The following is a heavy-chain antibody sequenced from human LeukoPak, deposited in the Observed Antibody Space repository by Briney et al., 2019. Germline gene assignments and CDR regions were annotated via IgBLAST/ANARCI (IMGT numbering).Heavy chain of an antibody. Sequence: PGGSLRLSCAASGFTFSSYWMSWVRQAPGKGLEWVANIKQDGSEKYYVDFVKGRFTISRDNTKNSLYLQMNSLRAEDTAVYYCARDQGDPRFIDYWGQGTLVTVSS. V-gene: IGHV3-7*01. CDR3: ARDQGDPRFIDY. J-gene: IGHJ4*02. CDR2: IKQDGSEK. D-gene: IGHD3-10*01. CDR1: GFTFSSYW.